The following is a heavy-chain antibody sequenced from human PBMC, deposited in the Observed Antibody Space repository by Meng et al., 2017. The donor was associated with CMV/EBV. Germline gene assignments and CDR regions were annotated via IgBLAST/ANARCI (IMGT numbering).Heavy chain of an antibody. CDR3: ARDSAVAGVVDY. Sequence: QLQLQESGPGLGKPSETLSLTCTASGGSISSSSYYWGWIRQPPGKGLEWIGSIYYSGSTYYNPSLKSRVTISVDTSKNQFSLKLSSVTAADTAVYYCARDSAVAGVVDYWGQGTLVTVSS. CDR2: IYYSGST. CDR1: GGSISSSSYY. D-gene: IGHD6-19*01. V-gene: IGHV4-39*07. J-gene: IGHJ4*02.